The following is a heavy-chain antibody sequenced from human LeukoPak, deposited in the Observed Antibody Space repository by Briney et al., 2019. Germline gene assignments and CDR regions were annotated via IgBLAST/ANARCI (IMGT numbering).Heavy chain of an antibody. V-gene: IGHV1-18*01. CDR2: ISAYNGNT. CDR1: GYTFSIDG. Sequence: ASPTLSCKASGYTFSIDGISWVRQAPGQGLEWMGWISAYNGNTNYAQKLQGRVTMTTDTSTSTAYMELRSLRSDDTAVYYCARDRGPGDLDYWGQGTLVTVSS. J-gene: IGHJ4*02. D-gene: IGHD7-27*01. CDR3: ARDRGPGDLDY.